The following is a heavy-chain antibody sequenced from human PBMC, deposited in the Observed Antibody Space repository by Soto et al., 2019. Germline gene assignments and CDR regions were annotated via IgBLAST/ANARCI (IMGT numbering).Heavy chain of an antibody. V-gene: IGHV3-53*01. J-gene: IGHJ4*02. CDR2: IYSGGST. CDR3: ARGWGPYSGYDFDY. CDR1: GFTVSSNY. D-gene: IGHD5-12*01. Sequence: PGGSLSLSCAASGFTVSSNYMSWVRQAPGKGLEWVSVIYSGGSTYYADSVKGRFTISRDNSKNTLYLQMNSLRAEDTAVYYCARGWGPYSGYDFDYWGQGTLVTVSS.